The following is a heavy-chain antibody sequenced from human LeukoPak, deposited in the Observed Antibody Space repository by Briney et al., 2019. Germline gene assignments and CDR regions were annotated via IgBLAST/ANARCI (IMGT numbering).Heavy chain of an antibody. Sequence: PSETLSLTCTVSGGSISSSSYYWGWIRQPPGKGLEWIGSIYYSGSTYYNPSLKSRVTISVDTSKNQFSLKLRSVTAADTAVYFCARLHRRADRSGYYYEDWYFDLWGRGTLVTVSS. D-gene: IGHD3-22*01. J-gene: IGHJ2*01. CDR1: GGSISSSSYY. CDR2: IYYSGST. CDR3: ARLHRRADRSGYYYEDWYFDL. V-gene: IGHV4-39*07.